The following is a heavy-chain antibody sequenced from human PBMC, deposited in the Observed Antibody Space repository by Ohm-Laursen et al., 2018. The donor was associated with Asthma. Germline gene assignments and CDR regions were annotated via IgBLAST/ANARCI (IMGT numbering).Heavy chain of an antibody. CDR3: AKAPMSTITSADS. V-gene: IGHV3-23*01. CDR2: ISGVGGSR. CDR1: GFSFTDYA. D-gene: IGHD5-24*01. J-gene: IGHJ4*02. Sequence: SLRLSCTATGFSFTDYAMNWVRQVPGKGLEWVSAISGVGGSRYYADSVKGRFTISRDNSKNTLYLQMNTLRAEDTAVYYCAKAPMSTITSADSWGQGTLVTVPS.